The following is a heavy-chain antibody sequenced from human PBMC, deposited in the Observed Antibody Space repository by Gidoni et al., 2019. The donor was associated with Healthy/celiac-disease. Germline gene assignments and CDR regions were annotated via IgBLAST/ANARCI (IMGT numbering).Heavy chain of an antibody. V-gene: IGHV3-33*01. CDR2: IWYDGSNK. CDR3: ARGGFGELDYYGMDV. CDR1: GFTFSSYG. D-gene: IGHD3-10*01. J-gene: IGHJ6*02. Sequence: QVQLVESGGGVVQPGRSLRPSCPASGFTFSSYGVHWVRQAPGKGLEWVAVIWYDGSNKDYADSVKGRFTISRDNSKNTLYLQMNSLRAEDTAVYYCARGGFGELDYYGMDVWGQGTTVTVSS.